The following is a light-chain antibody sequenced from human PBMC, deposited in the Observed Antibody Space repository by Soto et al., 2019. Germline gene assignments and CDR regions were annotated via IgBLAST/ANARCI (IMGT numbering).Light chain of an antibody. Sequence: EIVMKQSPDTLSVSTGERATLSCRASQSVSSNLAWYQQKLGQAPRVLIYGASTRATGIPARFSGSGSETEFILTISSLQSEDSATYYCQHYDTWPWTFGQGTKVDIK. V-gene: IGKV3-15*01. CDR2: GAS. CDR3: QHYDTWPWT. CDR1: QSVSSN. J-gene: IGKJ1*01.